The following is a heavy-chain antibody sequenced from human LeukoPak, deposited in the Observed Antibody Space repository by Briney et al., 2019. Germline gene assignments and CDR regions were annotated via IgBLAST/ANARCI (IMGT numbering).Heavy chain of an antibody. CDR1: GGTFSSYA. V-gene: IGHV1-69*04. CDR2: IIPILGVA. CDR3: ADMVRGVIFY. D-gene: IGHD3-10*01. Sequence: SVKVSCKASGGTFSSYAISWVRQAPGQGLAWMGRIIPILGVATYAQKFQGRVTITADKSTSTAYMELSSLRAEDTAVYCCADMVRGVIFYWGQGTLATVSS. J-gene: IGHJ4*02.